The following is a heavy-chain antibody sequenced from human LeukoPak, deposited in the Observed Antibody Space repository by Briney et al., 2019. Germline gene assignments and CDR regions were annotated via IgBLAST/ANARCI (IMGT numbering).Heavy chain of an antibody. CDR1: GFSFSSYT. D-gene: IGHD4/OR15-4a*01. CDR2: IYSDNT. Sequence: GGSLRLSCSASGFSFSSYTMTWVRQAPGKGLEWVSFIYSDNTHYSDSVKGRFTISRDNSKNTLYLQMNSLRAEDTAAYYCARRAGAYSHPYDYWGQGTLVTVSS. V-gene: IGHV3-53*01. CDR3: ARRAGAYSHPYDY. J-gene: IGHJ4*02.